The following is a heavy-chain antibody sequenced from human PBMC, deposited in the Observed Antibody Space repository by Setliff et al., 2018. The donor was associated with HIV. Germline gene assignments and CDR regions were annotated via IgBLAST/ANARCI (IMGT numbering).Heavy chain of an antibody. Sequence: SETLSLTCGVSSGSINGYHWSWVRQAPGRGLEWIGYVSYSGSTSYNPSLNSRVTMSVDASRDQFSLKLSSVTAADTAAYYCARTRGRALLSYYFDSWGQGRLVTVS. CDR3: ARTRGRALLSYYFDS. J-gene: IGHJ4*02. CDR1: SGSINGYH. CDR2: VSYSGST. V-gene: IGHV4-59*01.